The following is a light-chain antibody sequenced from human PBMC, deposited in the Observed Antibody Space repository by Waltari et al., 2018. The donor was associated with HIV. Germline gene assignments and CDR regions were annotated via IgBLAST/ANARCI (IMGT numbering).Light chain of an antibody. V-gene: IGLV4-69*02. CDR2: INTDGSH. CDR1: RRQKNTA. J-gene: IGLJ3*02. CDR3: QSWGAGIRV. Sequence: LVVTQSPSASASLGASVKPTCTLGRRQKNTASAWQQQQPEKGPQFLMMINTDGSHNTGAGIPDRFSGSSSGAERYLIISSLQSEDEGDYYCQSWGAGIRVFGGGTKLTVL.